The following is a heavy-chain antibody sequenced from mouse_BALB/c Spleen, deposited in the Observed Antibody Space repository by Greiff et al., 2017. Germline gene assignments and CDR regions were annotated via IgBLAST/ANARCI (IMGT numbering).Heavy chain of an antibody. J-gene: IGHJ4*01. D-gene: IGHD1-2*01. V-gene: IGHV5-6-2*01. Sequence: EVKLMESGGGLVKLGGSLKLSCAASGFTFSSYYMSWVRQTPEKRLELVAAINSNGGSTYYPDTVKGRFTISRDNAKNTLYLQMSSLKSEDTALYYCARHGLRLRMGAMDYWGQGTSVTVSS. CDR3: ARHGLRLRMGAMDY. CDR1: GFTFSSYY. CDR2: INSNGGST.